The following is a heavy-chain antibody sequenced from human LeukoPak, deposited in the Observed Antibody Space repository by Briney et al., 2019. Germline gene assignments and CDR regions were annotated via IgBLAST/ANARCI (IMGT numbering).Heavy chain of an antibody. Sequence: PGGSLRLSCAASGFSFRANAMSWVRQAPGKGLEWVSSVSLSGDDTYYADSVKGRFTISRANSKNTLYLQMNSLRAEDTAVYYCGKDPNGNFIGAFDFWGQGTMVTVSS. V-gene: IGHV3-23*01. CDR1: GFSFRANA. D-gene: IGHD4-23*01. CDR2: VSLSGDDT. CDR3: GKDPNGNFIGAFDF. J-gene: IGHJ3*01.